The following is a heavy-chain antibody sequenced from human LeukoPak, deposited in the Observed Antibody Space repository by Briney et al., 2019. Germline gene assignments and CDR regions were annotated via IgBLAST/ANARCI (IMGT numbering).Heavy chain of an antibody. CDR3: ARRTSGYSPLGYYYYMDV. CDR1: GYSISSGYY. CDR2: IYHSGST. D-gene: IGHD5-18*01. V-gene: IGHV4-38-2*01. Sequence: SETLSLTCAVSGYSISSGYYWGWIRQPPGKGLEWIGSIYHSGSTHYNPSLKSRVTISVDTSKNQFSLKLSSVTAADTAVYYCARRTSGYSPLGYYYYMDVWGKGTTVTVSS. J-gene: IGHJ6*03.